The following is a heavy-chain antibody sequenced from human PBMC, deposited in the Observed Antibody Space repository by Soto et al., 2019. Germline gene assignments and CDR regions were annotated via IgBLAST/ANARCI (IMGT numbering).Heavy chain of an antibody. CDR2: VNPISGGT. V-gene: IGHV1-2*02. Sequence: QVQLVQSGAEVKKPGASVKVSYKASGYTFTDYYIHWVRQAPGQGLEWMGWVNPISGGTNYAQRFQGRVAMTSDTSISTAYMELRSLRADDTAVYYCARSRMVSTDYWGQGTLVTVSS. CDR3: ARSRMVSTDY. D-gene: IGHD2-8*01. CDR1: GYTFTDYY. J-gene: IGHJ4*02.